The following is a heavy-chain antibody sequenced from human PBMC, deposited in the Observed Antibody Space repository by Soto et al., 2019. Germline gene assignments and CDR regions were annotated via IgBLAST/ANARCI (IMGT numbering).Heavy chain of an antibody. CDR2: INPSGGRT. D-gene: IGHD3-3*01. CDR1: GYTFTSYY. J-gene: IGHJ4*02. V-gene: IGHV1-46*03. CDR3: ARGSGITIFGVVIIEAGLDY. Sequence: GASVKVYCKASGYTFTSYYMHCVRQAPGQGLEWMGIINPSGGRTSYAQKFQGRVTMTRDTSTSTVYMELSSLRSEDTAVYYCARGSGITIFGVVIIEAGLDYWGQGTLVTVSS.